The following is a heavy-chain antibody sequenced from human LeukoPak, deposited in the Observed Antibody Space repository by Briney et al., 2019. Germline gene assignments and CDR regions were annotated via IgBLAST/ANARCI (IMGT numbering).Heavy chain of an antibody. CDR2: ISAYNGNT. D-gene: IGHD5-18*01. CDR1: GYTLTSYG. CDR3: GGFLGRVYTAMVTSTGY. J-gene: IGHJ4*02. Sequence: GASVKVSCKASGYTLTSYGISWVRQAPGQGLEWMGWISAYNGNTNYAQKLQGRVTMTTDTSTCTAYMELRSLRSDDTGGYYCGGFLGRVYTAMVTSTGYWGQGTLVTVSS. V-gene: IGHV1-18*01.